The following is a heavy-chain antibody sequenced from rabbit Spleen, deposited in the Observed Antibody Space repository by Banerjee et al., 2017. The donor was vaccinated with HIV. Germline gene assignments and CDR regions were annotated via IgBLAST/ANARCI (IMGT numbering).Heavy chain of an antibody. J-gene: IGHJ4*01. V-gene: IGHV1S40*01. D-gene: IGHD1-1*01. CDR1: GFSFSSSDY. Sequence: QSLEESGGDLVKPGASLTLTCTASGFSFSSSDYMCWVRQAPGKGLEWISCIAGSSSGFTYSATWAKGRFTISKASSTTVTLQRASLTAADTATYFCARSYTNRDAHHNLWGQGTLVTVS. CDR3: ARSYTNRDAHHNL. CDR2: IAGSSSGFT.